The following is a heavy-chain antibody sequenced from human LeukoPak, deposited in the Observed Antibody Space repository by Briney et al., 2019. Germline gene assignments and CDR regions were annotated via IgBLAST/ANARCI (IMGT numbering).Heavy chain of an antibody. D-gene: IGHD2-2*01. CDR2: ISYDGSNK. V-gene: IGHV3-30*04. CDR1: GFTFSSYA. Sequence: GGSLRLSCAASGFTFSSYAMHWVRQAPGKGLEWVAVISYDGSNKYYADSVKGRFTISRDNSKNTLYLQMNSLRAEDTAVYYCAKDPRTFHYYYYYYMDVWGKGTTVTISS. CDR3: AKDPRTFHYYYYYYMDV. J-gene: IGHJ6*03.